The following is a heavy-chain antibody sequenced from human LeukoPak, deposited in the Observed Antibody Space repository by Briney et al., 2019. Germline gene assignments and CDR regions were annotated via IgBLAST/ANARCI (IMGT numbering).Heavy chain of an antibody. CDR2: IKQDGSEK. V-gene: IGHV3-7*01. J-gene: IGHJ4*02. D-gene: IGHD3-10*01. Sequence: GGSLRLSCAASGFTFSSYWMSWVRQAPGKGLEWVANIKQDGSEKYYVDSVKGRFTISRDNAKNSLYLQMNSLRAEDTAVYYCARDSGYYGSGSYYWLDYWGQGILVTVSS. CDR3: ARDSGYYGSGSYYWLDY. CDR1: GFTFSSYW.